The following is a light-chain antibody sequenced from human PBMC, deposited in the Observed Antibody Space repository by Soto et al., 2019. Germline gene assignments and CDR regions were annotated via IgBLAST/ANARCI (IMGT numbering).Light chain of an antibody. V-gene: IGKV3-11*01. CDR1: QSVSSY. Sequence: EIVLTQSPATLSLSPGERATLSCRASQSVSSYLAWYQQKAGQPPRLLIYDASNRATGIPARFSGSASGTAFTLTISSPETEDFAIYYCQERSNWPFVTFGTGNRVDVE. J-gene: IGKJ3*01. CDR3: QERSNWPFVT. CDR2: DAS.